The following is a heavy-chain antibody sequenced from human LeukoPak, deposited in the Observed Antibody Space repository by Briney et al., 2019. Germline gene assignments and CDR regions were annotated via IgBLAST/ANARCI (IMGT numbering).Heavy chain of an antibody. CDR3: ARVSVPYYDFWSGFHYYYYYMDV. D-gene: IGHD3-3*01. J-gene: IGHJ6*03. CDR1: GYTFTSYA. Sequence: GASVKVSCKASGYTFTSYAMNWVRQAPGQGLEWMGWINTNTGNPTYAQGFTGRVVFSLDTSVSTAYLQISSLKAEDTAVYYCARVSVPYYDFWSGFHYYYYYMDVWGKGTTVTVSS. CDR2: INTNTGNP. V-gene: IGHV7-4-1*02.